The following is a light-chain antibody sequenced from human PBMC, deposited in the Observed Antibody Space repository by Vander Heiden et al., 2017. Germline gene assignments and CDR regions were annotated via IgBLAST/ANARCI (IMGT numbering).Light chain of an antibody. CDR1: KLGDKY. CDR3: QAWDSSTVV. V-gene: IGLV3-1*01. Sequence: SYELTQPPSVSVSPGQTASITCPGDKLGDKYACWYQQKPGQSPVLVIYQDSKRPSGIPERFSGSNAGNTATLTISGTQAMDEADYYCQAWDSSTVVFG. CDR2: QDS. J-gene: IGLJ2*01.